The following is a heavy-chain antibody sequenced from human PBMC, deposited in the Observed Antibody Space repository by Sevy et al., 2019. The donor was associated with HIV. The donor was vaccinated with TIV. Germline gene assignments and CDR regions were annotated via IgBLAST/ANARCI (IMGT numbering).Heavy chain of an antibody. CDR1: GYSFTSYW. D-gene: IGHD3-22*01. CDR2: IYPGDSDT. V-gene: IGHV5-51*01. Sequence: GESLKISCKGSGYSFTSYWIGWVRQMPGKGLEWMGIIYPGDSDTRYSPSFQGQVTISADKSISTAYLQWSSLKASDTAMYSCARLWDYYDSSGPLAFDIWGQGTMVTVSS. CDR3: ARLWDYYDSSGPLAFDI. J-gene: IGHJ3*02.